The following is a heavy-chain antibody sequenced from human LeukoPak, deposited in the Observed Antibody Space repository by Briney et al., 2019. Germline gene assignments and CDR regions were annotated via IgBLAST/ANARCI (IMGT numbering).Heavy chain of an antibody. CDR1: GYSISSTYY. Sequence: PSETLSLTCTVSGYSISSTYYGAWIRQPPGKGLEWIATLSHSGNTYHTPSLESRLTISLDTSKNHFSLRLSSVTAADTAVYYCARVNAPVATFDYWGLGTLVAVSS. J-gene: IGHJ4*02. CDR2: LSHSGNT. CDR3: ARVNAPVATFDY. V-gene: IGHV4-38-2*02. D-gene: IGHD1-1*01.